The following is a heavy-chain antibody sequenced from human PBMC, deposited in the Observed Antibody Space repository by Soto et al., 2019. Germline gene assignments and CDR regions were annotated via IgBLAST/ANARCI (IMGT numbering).Heavy chain of an antibody. CDR2: IYWDDDK. V-gene: IGHV2-5*02. CDR1: GFSLSTSGVG. J-gene: IGHJ6*02. CDR3: AYLPCSGGSCYWFSFSGMDV. Sequence: QITLKESGPTLVKPTQTLTLTCTFSGFSLSTSGVGVAWIRQPPGKALEWLALIYWDDDKRYRPSLASRLTITKDTSKNLVVLTTTNMDSVDTATYYCAYLPCSGGSCYWFSFSGMDVWGQGTTVTVSS. D-gene: IGHD2-15*01.